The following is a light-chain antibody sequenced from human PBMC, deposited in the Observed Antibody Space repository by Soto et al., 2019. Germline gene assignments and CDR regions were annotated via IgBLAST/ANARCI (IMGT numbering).Light chain of an antibody. J-gene: IGKJ5*01. V-gene: IGKV3-11*01. CDR1: PSVANF. CDR3: QQRNVWPPVT. Sequence: ELVLIQSPATLSLSPGERATLSCRASPSVANFVAWYQQKPGQAPRLLIYGAFNRATGIPARFSGSGSGTDFTLTISSLEPEDAAVYYCQQRNVWPPVTFGQGTRLEIK. CDR2: GAF.